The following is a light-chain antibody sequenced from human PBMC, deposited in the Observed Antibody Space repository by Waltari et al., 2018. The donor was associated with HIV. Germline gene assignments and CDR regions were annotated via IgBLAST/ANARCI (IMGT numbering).Light chain of an antibody. V-gene: IGLV2-23*02. CDR1: SSNIGTYNL. Sequence: QSALTQPASVSGSPGQSITISCTGTSSNIGTYNLVSWHQQHPGKAPKTLIYEVSQRPSGVSNRFSGSKSGNTASLTISGLQAEGEADYYCCSYAGSSTLVFGGGTKVTVL. J-gene: IGLJ3*02. CDR2: EVS. CDR3: CSYAGSSTLV.